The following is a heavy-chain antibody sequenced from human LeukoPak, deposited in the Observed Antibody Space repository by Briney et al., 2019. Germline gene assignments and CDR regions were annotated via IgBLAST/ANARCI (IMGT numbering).Heavy chain of an antibody. V-gene: IGHV1-2*02. CDR1: GYTLTELS. J-gene: IGHJ4*02. CDR2: INPNSGGT. CDR3: ARLSSIAARGDY. Sequence: ASVKVSCKVSGYTLTELSMHWVRQAPGQGLEWMGWINPNSGGTNYAQKFQGRVTMTRDTSISTAYMELSRLRSDDTAVYYCARLSSIAARGDYWGQGTLVTVSS. D-gene: IGHD6-6*01.